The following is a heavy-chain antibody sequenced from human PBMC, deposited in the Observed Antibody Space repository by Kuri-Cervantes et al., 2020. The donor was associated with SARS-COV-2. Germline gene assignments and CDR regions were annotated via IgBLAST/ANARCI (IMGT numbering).Heavy chain of an antibody. CDR2: INHSGST. D-gene: IGHD5-18*01. CDR1: GGSLSGYY. CDR3: ARAFPRSYVGY. Sequence: SQTLSLTCAVYGGSLSGYYWSWIRQPPGKGLEWIGEINHSGSTNYNPSLKSRVTISVDTSKNQFSLKLSSVTAADTAVYYCARAFPRSYVGYWGQGTLVTVSS. J-gene: IGHJ4*02. V-gene: IGHV4-34*01.